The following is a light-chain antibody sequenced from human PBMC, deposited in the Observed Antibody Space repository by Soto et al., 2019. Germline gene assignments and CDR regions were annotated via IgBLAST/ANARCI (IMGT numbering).Light chain of an antibody. J-gene: IGKJ1*01. CDR3: QQYGSSPTWT. CDR2: GAS. V-gene: IGKV3-20*01. Sequence: ETVMTQSPTTLSVSPGERATLFCRASQTVSSNLAWYQQKPGQSPRLLIYGASTRATGIPDRFSGSGSGTDFTLTISRLEPEDFAVDYCQQYGSSPTWTFGQGTKVDI. CDR1: QTVSSN.